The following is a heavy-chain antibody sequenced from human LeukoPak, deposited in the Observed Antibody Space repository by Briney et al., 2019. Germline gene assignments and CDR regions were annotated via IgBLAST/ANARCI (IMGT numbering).Heavy chain of an antibody. V-gene: IGHV3-23*01. D-gene: IGHD6-13*01. CDR2: LSGSGGST. J-gene: IGHJ6*03. CDR3: ARTSSSWKNYYYYYMDV. CDR1: RFTFSSYA. Sequence: GGSLRLSCAASRFTFSSYAMSWVRQAPGKGLECVSSLSGSGGSTYYADSVKGRFTISRDNSKNTLYLQMNSLRAEDTAVYYCARTSSSWKNYYYYYMDVWGKGTTVTISS.